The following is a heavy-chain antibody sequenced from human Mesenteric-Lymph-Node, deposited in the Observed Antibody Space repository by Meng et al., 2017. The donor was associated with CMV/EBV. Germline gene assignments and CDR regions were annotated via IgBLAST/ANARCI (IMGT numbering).Heavy chain of an antibody. D-gene: IGHD5-12*01. V-gene: IGHV3-33*06. Sequence: GESLKISCAASGFTFSSYGMHWVRQAPGKGLEWVAVIWYDGSNKYYADSVKGRFTISRDNSKNTLYLQMNSLTTEDTAVYYCAKDGRGSPYWYFDLWGRGTLVTVSS. CDR2: IWYDGSNK. J-gene: IGHJ2*01. CDR1: GFTFSSYG. CDR3: AKDGRGSPYWYFDL.